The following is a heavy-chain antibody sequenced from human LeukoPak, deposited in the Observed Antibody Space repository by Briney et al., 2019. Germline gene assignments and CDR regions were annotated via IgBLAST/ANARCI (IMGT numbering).Heavy chain of an antibody. CDR1: GGSISSYY. CDR2: IYTSGST. CDR3: ARVSSGYCSGGSCYSGAGGFDP. V-gene: IGHV4-4*07. D-gene: IGHD2-15*01. Sequence: ETLSLTCTVSGGSISSYYWSWIRQPAGKGLEWIGRIYTSGSTNYNPSLKSRVTMSVDTSKNQFSLKLSSVTAADTAVYYCARVSSGYCSGGSCYSGAGGFDPWGQGTLVTVSS. J-gene: IGHJ5*02.